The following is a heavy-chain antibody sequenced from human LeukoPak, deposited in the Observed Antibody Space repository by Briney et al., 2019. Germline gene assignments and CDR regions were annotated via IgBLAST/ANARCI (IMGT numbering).Heavy chain of an antibody. D-gene: IGHD3-10*01. Sequence: GGSLRLSCAASGFTFSSYEMNWVRQAPGKGLEWVSYISSSGSTIYYADSAKGRFTISRDNAKNSLYLQMNSLRVEDTAVYYCTKEGFASGSSFSGCFDLWGQGTLVTVSS. CDR1: GFTFSSYE. V-gene: IGHV3-48*03. J-gene: IGHJ5*02. CDR3: TKEGFASGSSFSGCFDL. CDR2: ISSSGSTI.